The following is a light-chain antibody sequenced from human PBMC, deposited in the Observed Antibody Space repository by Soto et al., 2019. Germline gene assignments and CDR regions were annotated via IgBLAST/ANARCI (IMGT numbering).Light chain of an antibody. CDR3: SSYTSSNTLV. CDR1: SSDVGGYNY. J-gene: IGLJ2*01. Sequence: QSALTQPASVSGSPGQSVTISCTGTSSDVGGYNYVSWYQQYPGKATKLMIDDVSNRPSGLSNRFSGSKSGNTASLTISGLQAEDEADYYCSSYTSSNTLVFGGGTKVTVL. V-gene: IGLV2-14*01. CDR2: DVS.